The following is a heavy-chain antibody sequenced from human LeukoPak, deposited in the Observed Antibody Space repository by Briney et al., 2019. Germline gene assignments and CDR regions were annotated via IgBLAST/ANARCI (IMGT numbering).Heavy chain of an antibody. CDR3: EREWFGESN. CDR2: ISYDGTKT. J-gene: IGHJ4*02. V-gene: IGHV3-30*04. Sequence: QPGGSLRLSCAASGFTFSSYAMHWVRQSPGRGLEWVALISYDGTKTYCGESVKGRFTVSRDNSKNMLFLQMNSLSAEDTAIYYCEREWFGESNWGQGARVTVSS. CDR1: GFTFSSYA. D-gene: IGHD3-10*01.